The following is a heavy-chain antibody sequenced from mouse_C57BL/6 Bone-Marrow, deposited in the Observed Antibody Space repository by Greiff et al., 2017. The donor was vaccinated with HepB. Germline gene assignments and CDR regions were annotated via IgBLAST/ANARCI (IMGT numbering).Heavy chain of an antibody. J-gene: IGHJ2*01. V-gene: IGHV1-42*01. D-gene: IGHD2-1*01. CDR3: ARSGVYYGNY. CDR2: INPSTGGT. Sequence: EVQLQQSGPELVKPGASVKISCKASGYSFTGYYMNWVKQSPEKSLEWMGEINPSTGGTTYNQKFKAKTTLTVEKPSSTAYMQLKSRTSEDSAVYYCARSGVYYGNYWGQGTTLTVSS. CDR1: GYSFTGYY.